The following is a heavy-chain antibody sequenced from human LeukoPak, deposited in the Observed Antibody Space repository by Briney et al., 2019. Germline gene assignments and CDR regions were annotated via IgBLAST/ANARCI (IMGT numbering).Heavy chain of an antibody. CDR1: GYTFTDYY. V-gene: IGHV1-2*02. CDR3: ARVDYGGTNWFDP. CDR2: INPNSGGT. J-gene: IGHJ5*02. D-gene: IGHD4-23*01. Sequence: ASVKVSCKASGYTFTDYYMHWVRQAPGQGLEWMGWINPNSGGTNYAQKFQGRVTMTRDTSTSTAYMELSRLRSDDTAVYYCARVDYGGTNWFDPWGQGTLVTVSS.